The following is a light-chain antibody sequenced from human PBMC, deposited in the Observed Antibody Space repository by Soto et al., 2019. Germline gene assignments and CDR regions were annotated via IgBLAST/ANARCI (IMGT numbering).Light chain of an antibody. Sequence: QSVLTQPPSVSGAPGQRVTISCTGGSSNIGSGYDVHWYQQLPGTGPKLLIYGNTNRPSGVPDRFSASTSATSASLAITGLQAEDEGDYYCQSYDNRLSGYVFGTGTKVTVL. J-gene: IGLJ1*01. CDR1: SSNIGSGYD. V-gene: IGLV1-40*01. CDR2: GNT. CDR3: QSYDNRLSGYV.